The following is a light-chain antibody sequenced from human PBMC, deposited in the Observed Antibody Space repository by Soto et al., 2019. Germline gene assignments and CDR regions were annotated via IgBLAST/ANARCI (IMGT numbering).Light chain of an antibody. CDR1: NSNIGTHP. J-gene: IGLJ2*01. CDR2: TNN. V-gene: IGLV1-44*01. Sequence: QSVLTQPPSASGTPGQRVTISCSGSNSNIGTHPVNWYQQLPGTAPKLLIYTNNQRPSGVPDRFSGSKSGTSASLAISGLQSEDEADYYCAAWEYSLHGPVFGGGTRLTVL. CDR3: AAWEYSLHGPV.